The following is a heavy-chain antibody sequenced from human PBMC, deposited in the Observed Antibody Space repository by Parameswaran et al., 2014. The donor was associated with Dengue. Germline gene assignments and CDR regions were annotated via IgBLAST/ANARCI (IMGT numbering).Heavy chain of an antibody. D-gene: IGHD2-2*01. V-gene: IGHV4-34*01. CDR2: INHSGST. J-gene: IGHJ4*02. CDR3: ARGVRRVVVPAARFDY. Sequence: RWIRQPPGKGLEWIGEINHSGSTNYNPSLKSRVTISVDTSKNQFSLKLSSVTAADTAVYYCARGVRRVVVPAARFDYWGQGTLVTVSS.